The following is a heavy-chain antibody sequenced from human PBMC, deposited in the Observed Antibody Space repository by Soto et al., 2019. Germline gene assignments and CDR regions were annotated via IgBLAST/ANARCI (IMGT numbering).Heavy chain of an antibody. CDR2: INAGNGNT. CDR1: GYTFTSYA. J-gene: IGHJ6*02. V-gene: IGHV1-3*01. Sequence: ASVKVSCKASGYTFTSYAMHWVRQAPGQRLERMRWINAGNGNTKYSQKFQGRVTITRDTSASTAYMELSSLRSDDTAVYYCAREDSDRETGLVPAAIDGMDVWGQGTTVTVSS. D-gene: IGHD2-2*01. CDR3: AREDSDRETGLVPAAIDGMDV.